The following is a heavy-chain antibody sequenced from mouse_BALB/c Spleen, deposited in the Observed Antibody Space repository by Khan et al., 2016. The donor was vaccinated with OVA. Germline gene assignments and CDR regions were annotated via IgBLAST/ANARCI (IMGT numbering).Heavy chain of an antibody. CDR3: TNHGSSSAWFTD. CDR1: GYTFTSYW. D-gene: IGHD1-1*01. CDR2: INPSTDYT. Sequence: VQLQQSGAELAKPGASVKMSCKASGYTFTSYWMHWVKQRPGQGLEWIGYINPSTDYTEYNQKFKDKATLTADKSSSTAYMQLTSLTSEDSAVYYGTNHGSSSAWFTDWGQGTLVTVSA. J-gene: IGHJ3*01. V-gene: IGHV1-7*01.